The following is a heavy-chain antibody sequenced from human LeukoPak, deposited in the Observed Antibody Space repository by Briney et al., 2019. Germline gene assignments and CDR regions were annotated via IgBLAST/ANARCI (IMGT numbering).Heavy chain of an antibody. CDR1: GYTFTSYE. D-gene: IGHD2-8*01. CDR2: MNPNSGNT. CDR3: ARGAFHDIVLMVHAISPKSLDY. J-gene: IGHJ4*02. V-gene: IGHV1-8*01. Sequence: GASVKVSCKASGYTFTSYEINWVRQATGQGLEWMGWMNPNSGNTGYAQKFQGRVTMTRNTSISTAYMELSSLRSEDTAVYYCARGAFHDIVLMVHAISPKSLDYWGQGTLVTVSS.